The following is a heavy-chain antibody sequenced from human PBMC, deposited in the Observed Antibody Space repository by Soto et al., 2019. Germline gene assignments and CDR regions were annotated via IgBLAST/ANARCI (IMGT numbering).Heavy chain of an antibody. J-gene: IGHJ6*02. CDR2: IDPSDSYT. V-gene: IGHV5-10-1*01. D-gene: IGHD3-16*01. CDR3: ARRFDSLSLGLEEDYYFYGMDV. Sequence: SGESLKISCKGSGYSFSTYWISWVRQMPGKGLEWMGRIDPSDSYTDYSPSFQGHVTISADKSITTAYLQWSSLKASDTAIYYCARRFDSLSLGLEEDYYFYGMDVWGQGTTVTVSS. CDR1: GYSFSTYW.